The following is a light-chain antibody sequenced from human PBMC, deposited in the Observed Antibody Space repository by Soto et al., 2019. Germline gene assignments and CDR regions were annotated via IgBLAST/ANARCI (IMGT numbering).Light chain of an antibody. CDR2: DVS. CDR1: SSDVGGYNY. V-gene: IGLV2-11*01. J-gene: IGLJ3*02. Sequence: QSALTQPRSVSGSPGQSVTISCTGTSSDVGGYNYVSWYLHHPGKAPKVMIYDVSWRPSGVPDRFSGSKSGNTASLTISGLQAEDEADYYCCSYAGSFTWVFGGGTKVTVL. CDR3: CSYAGSFTWV.